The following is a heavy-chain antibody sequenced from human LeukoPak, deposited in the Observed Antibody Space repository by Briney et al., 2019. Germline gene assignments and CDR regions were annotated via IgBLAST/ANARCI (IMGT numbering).Heavy chain of an antibody. CDR2: ISYDGSNK. D-gene: IGHD6-19*01. CDR1: GFTFSSYA. Sequence: PWGALRLSCAASGFTFSSYAMHWVRQAPGKGLEWVAVISYDGSNKYYADSVKGRFTISRDNSKNTLYLQMNSLRAEDTAVYYCARDASQWLVYYYGMDVWGQGTTVTVSS. V-gene: IGHV3-30-3*01. J-gene: IGHJ6*02. CDR3: ARDASQWLVYYYGMDV.